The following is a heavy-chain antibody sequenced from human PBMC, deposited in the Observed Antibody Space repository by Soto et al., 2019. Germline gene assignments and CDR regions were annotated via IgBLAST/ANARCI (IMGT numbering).Heavy chain of an antibody. J-gene: IGHJ4*02. D-gene: IGHD6-19*01. CDR2: ISSSSSYI. Sequence: GGSLRLSCAASGFTFSSYSMNWVRQAPGKGLEWVSSISSSSSYIYYADSVKGRFTISRDNAKNSLYLQMNSLRAEDTAVYYCARDPLAVAGTFDYWGQRTPVTVSS. V-gene: IGHV3-21*01. CDR1: GFTFSSYS. CDR3: ARDPLAVAGTFDY.